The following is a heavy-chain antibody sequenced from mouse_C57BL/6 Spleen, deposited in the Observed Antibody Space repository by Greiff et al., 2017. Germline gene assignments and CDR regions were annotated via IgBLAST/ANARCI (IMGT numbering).Heavy chain of an antibody. J-gene: IGHJ2*01. Sequence: QVQLQQSGAELVRPGASVTLSCKASGYTFTDYEMHWVKQTPVHGLEWIGAIDPETGGTAYNQKFKGKAILTADKSSSTAYMELRSLTSEDSAVYYCTINWDDYVDYWGQGTTLTVSS. CDR1: GYTFTDYE. D-gene: IGHD4-1*01. CDR3: TINWDDYVDY. V-gene: IGHV1-15*01. CDR2: IDPETGGT.